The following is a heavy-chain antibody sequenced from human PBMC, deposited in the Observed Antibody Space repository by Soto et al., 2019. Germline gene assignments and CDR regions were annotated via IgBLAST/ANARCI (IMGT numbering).Heavy chain of an antibody. J-gene: IGHJ6*02. CDR2: ISAYNGNT. Sequence: GPVKVSCKASGYTLSSYGISWVRQAPGQWLEWMGWISAYNGNTNYAQKLQGRVTMTTDTSTSTAYMELRSLRSDDTAVYYCARTRGGNYYYYYCMDVWGQGTTVTVSS. CDR3: ARTRGGNYYYYYCMDV. V-gene: IGHV1-18*04. CDR1: GYTLSSYG. D-gene: IGHD3-16*01.